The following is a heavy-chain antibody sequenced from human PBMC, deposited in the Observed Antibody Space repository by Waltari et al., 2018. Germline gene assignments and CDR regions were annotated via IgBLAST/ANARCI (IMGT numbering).Heavy chain of an antibody. CDR2: VDPEDGET. J-gene: IGHJ1*01. V-gene: IGHV1-69-2*01. CDR3: ATKMSDQWLRE. CDR1: GSTFPEYY. D-gene: IGHD6-19*01. Sequence: EVHLVQSGAEVKRPGATVTISCKTSGSTFPEYYLHWVRQAPGKGLEWMGHVDPEDGETEISDKFQGRVAMTADTSTETAYIEVRSLTSDDMAVYYCATKMSDQWLREWGQGTLVTVSS.